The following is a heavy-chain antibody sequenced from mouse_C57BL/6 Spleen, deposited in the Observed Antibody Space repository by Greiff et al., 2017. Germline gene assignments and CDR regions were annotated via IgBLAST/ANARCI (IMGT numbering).Heavy chain of an antibody. J-gene: IGHJ4*01. Sequence: VQLQQSGAELVRPGSSVKLSCKASGYTFTSYWMHWVKQRPIQGLEWIGNIDPSDSETHYNQKFKDKATLTVDKSSSTAYMQLSSLTSEDSAVYYCAREGTRVPYAMDYWGQGTSVTVSS. D-gene: IGHD2-14*01. CDR3: AREGTRVPYAMDY. CDR2: IDPSDSET. V-gene: IGHV1-52*01. CDR1: GYTFTSYW.